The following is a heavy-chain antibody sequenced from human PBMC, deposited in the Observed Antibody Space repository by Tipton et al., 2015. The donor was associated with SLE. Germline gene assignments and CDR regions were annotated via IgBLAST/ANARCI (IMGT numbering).Heavy chain of an antibody. D-gene: IGHD5-12*01. CDR2: LYYSGST. V-gene: IGHV4-31*03. CDR3: AREYSGYDYRTFDH. J-gene: IGHJ4*02. Sequence: TLSLTCTVSGVSISSGGHYWSWLRQLPGKGLEWIGYLYYSGSTEYNPSLKSRVTISIDSSKSQLSLKLRSVTAADTAVYYCAREYSGYDYRTFDHWGQGTLVTVSS. CDR1: GVSISSGGHY.